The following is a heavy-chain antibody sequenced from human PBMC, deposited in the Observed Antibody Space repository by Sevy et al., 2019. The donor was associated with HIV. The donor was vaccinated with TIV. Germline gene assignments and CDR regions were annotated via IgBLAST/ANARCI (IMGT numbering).Heavy chain of an antibody. D-gene: IGHD4-17*01. CDR2: ISSSSSYI. J-gene: IGHJ4*02. CDR3: ARELGDYVRVGLDY. Sequence: GGSLRLSCAASGFTFSSYSMNWVRQAPGKGLEWVSSISSSSSYIYYADSVKGRFTISRDNAKNSLYLQMNSLRAEDTAVYYCARELGDYVRVGLDYWGQGTLVTVSS. V-gene: IGHV3-21*01. CDR1: GFTFSSYS.